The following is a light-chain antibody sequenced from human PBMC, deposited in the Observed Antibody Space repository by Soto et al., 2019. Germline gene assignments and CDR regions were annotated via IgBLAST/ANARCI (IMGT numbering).Light chain of an antibody. CDR1: SSNIGAGYD. J-gene: IGLJ3*02. Sequence: QSVLTQPPSVSGAPGQGVSISCTGSSSNIGAGYDVHWYQQLPGASPKLLIFGNTNRPSGVPDRFSGSKSGTSASLAIAGLQAEDEGDYYCQSYDSSLSGSWVFGGGTKLTVL. CDR2: GNT. V-gene: IGLV1-40*01. CDR3: QSYDSSLSGSWV.